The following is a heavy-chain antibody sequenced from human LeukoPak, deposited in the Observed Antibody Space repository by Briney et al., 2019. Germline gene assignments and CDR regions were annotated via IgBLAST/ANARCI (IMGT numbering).Heavy chain of an antibody. D-gene: IGHD6-6*01. J-gene: IGHJ4*02. Sequence: SETLSLTCTVSGGSISSSTYHWGWIRQPPGKGLEWIGSIYYSGSTYYNPSLKSRVTISVDTSKNQFSLKLSSVTAADTAVYYCARHRSYTVGAYYFDYWGQGTLVTVSS. CDR3: ARHRSYTVGAYYFDY. CDR2: IYYSGST. CDR1: GGSISSSTYH. V-gene: IGHV4-39*01.